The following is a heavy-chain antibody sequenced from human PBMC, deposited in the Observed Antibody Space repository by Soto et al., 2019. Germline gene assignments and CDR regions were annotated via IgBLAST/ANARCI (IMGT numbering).Heavy chain of an antibody. Sequence: QVQLVQSGAEVKKPGASVTVSCKVSGYTFTSYGISWVRQAPGHGLEWMGWISTSNGNTNYEQKLKGRDTMTTDTSTSTAYMELRSLRSDDMAVYYCARDVGNGYGYGYGYRGQGTLVTVSS. V-gene: IGHV1-18*03. CDR2: ISTSNGNT. D-gene: IGHD5-18*01. J-gene: IGHJ4*02. CDR3: ARDVGNGYGYGYGY. CDR1: GYTFTSYG.